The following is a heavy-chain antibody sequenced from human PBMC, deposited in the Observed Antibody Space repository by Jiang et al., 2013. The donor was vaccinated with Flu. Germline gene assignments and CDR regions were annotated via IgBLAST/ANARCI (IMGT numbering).Heavy chain of an antibody. CDR2: IYYSGST. D-gene: IGHD6-19*01. Sequence: GPGLVKPSETLSLTCTVSGGSVSSGSYYWSWIRQPPGKGLEWIGYIYYSGSTNYNPSLKSRVTISVDTSKNQFSLKLSSVTAADTAVYYCARGDKTQWLVLRYWYFDLWGRGTLVTVSS. V-gene: IGHV4-61*01. J-gene: IGHJ2*01. CDR3: ARGDKTQWLVLRYWYFDL. CDR1: GGSVSSGSYY.